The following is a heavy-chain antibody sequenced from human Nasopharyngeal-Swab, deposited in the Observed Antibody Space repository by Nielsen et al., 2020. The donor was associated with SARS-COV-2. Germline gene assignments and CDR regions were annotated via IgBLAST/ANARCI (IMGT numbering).Heavy chain of an antibody. CDR3: ARDDRATSGYLLGGAFDP. V-gene: IGHV1-3*01. J-gene: IGHJ5*02. CDR1: GYTFTSYA. Sequence: ASVKVSCKASGYTFTSYAMHWVRQAPGQRLEWMGWINAGNGNTKYSQQFQGRVTITRDTSASTAYMELSSLRSEDTAVYYCARDDRATSGYLLGGAFDPWGQGTLVTVSS. D-gene: IGHD3-22*01. CDR2: INAGNGNT.